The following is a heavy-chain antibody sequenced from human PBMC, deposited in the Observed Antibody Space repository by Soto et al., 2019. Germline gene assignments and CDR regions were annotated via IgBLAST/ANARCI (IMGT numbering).Heavy chain of an antibody. CDR3: VKEWTPRRAFDS. D-gene: IGHD5-12*01. J-gene: IGHJ4*02. CDR1: RFMFSRYA. CDR2: ISGSGGST. V-gene: IGHV3-23*01. Sequence: EVQLLESGGGLVQPGGSLRLSCTASRFMFSRYAMSWVRQAPGKGLEWVSGISGSGGSTWYTDSVKGRFTISRDNYKNTLYLEMNSLRVEDTAKYYCVKEWTPRRAFDSWGQGTLVTVSS.